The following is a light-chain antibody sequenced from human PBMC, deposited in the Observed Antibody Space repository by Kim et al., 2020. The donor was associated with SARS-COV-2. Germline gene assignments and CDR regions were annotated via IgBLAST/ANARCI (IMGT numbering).Light chain of an antibody. J-gene: IGLJ2*01. CDR2: KDS. Sequence: SYELTQPPSVSVSPGQTVTITCSGGELRDKYVSWYQQKPGQSPVLVVYKDSMRPSGIPERFSASNSGITATLTISGTQAMDEADYYCQAWDSGTVFGGGTQLTVL. V-gene: IGLV3-1*01. CDR1: ELRDKY. CDR3: QAWDSGTV.